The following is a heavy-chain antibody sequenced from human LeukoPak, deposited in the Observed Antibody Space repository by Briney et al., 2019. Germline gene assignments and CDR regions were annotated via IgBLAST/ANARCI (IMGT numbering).Heavy chain of an antibody. D-gene: IGHD6-13*01. V-gene: IGHV4-61*02. CDR2: IYTSGST. CDR3: ARAPSSSWSPFDY. CDR1: GGSISRGSYY. J-gene: IGHJ4*02. Sequence: SQTLSLTCIVSGGSISRGSYYWSWIRQPAGKGLEWIGRIYTSGSTNYNPSLKSRVTMSVDTSKNQFSLKLSSVTAADTAVYYCARAPSSSWSPFDYWGQGTLVTVSS.